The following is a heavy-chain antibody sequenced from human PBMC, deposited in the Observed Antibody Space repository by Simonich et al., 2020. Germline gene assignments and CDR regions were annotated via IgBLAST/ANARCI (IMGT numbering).Heavy chain of an antibody. CDR3: SRHAGFAFDI. CDR1: GGSISSSSYY. J-gene: IGHJ3*02. CDR2: IYYIGGP. Sequence: QLQLQESGPGLVKPSETLSLTCTVSGGSISSSSYYWGWIRQPPGKGLELIGSIYYIGGPCYIPSLKRRVTISVDTSKNQFSLQLSSVTAADTAVYYCSRHAGFAFDIWGQGTMVTVSS. V-gene: IGHV4-39*01. D-gene: IGHD6-13*01.